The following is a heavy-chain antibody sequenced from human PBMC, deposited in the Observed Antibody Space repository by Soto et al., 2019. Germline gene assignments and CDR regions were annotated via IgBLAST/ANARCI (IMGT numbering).Heavy chain of an antibody. J-gene: IGHJ3*02. CDR2: ISGSGGST. D-gene: IGHD6-19*01. CDR1: GFTFSSYT. Sequence: EVQLLESGGCLVQPGGSLRLSCAASGFTFSSYTMSWVRQAPGKGLEWVSAISGSGGSTYYADSVKGRFTISRDNSKNTLYLQMNSLRAEDTAVYYCAKGFSSGWYAFDIWGPGTMVTVSS. CDR3: AKGFSSGWYAFDI. V-gene: IGHV3-23*01.